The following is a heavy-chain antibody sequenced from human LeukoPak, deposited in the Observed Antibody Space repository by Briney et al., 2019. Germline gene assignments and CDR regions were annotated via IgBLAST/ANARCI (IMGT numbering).Heavy chain of an antibody. CDR3: ARSGSHDY. CDR1: GFTFSDYY. V-gene: IGHV3-11*03. J-gene: IGHJ4*02. Sequence: KSGGALRLSCAASGFTFSDYYMSWIRQAPGRGLEWVSYISSSSSYTNYADSVKGRFTISRDNPKNSLYLQMNTLRADDTAVYYCARSGSHDYWGQGTLVTVSS. D-gene: IGHD1-26*01. CDR2: ISSSSSYT.